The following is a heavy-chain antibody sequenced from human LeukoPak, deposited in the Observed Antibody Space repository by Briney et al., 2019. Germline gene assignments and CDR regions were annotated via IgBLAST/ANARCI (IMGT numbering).Heavy chain of an antibody. CDR2: IIPIFGTA. Sequence: GASMKVSCKASGGTFSSYAISWVRQAPGQGLEWMGGIIPIFGTANYAQKFQGRVTITADESTSTAYMELSSLRSEDTAVYYCARAELPYSSSPGYYYMDVWGKGTTVTVSS. J-gene: IGHJ6*03. V-gene: IGHV1-69*13. D-gene: IGHD6-13*01. CDR1: GGTFSSYA. CDR3: ARAELPYSSSPGYYYMDV.